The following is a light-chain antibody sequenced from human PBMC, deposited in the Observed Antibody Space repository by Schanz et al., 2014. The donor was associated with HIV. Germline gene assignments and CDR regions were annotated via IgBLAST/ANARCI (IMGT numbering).Light chain of an antibody. CDR1: NNDIGSYTY. CDR3: SSYGGNNNLV. V-gene: IGLV2-14*03. J-gene: IGLJ2*01. CDR2: GVF. Sequence: QSALTQPASVSGSPGQSITVSCTGTNNDIGSYTYVAWYQQHPGKAPKVVVYGVFDRPSGVSNRFSGSKSGNTASLTVSGLQPEDEADYYCSSYGGNNNLVFGGGTKLT.